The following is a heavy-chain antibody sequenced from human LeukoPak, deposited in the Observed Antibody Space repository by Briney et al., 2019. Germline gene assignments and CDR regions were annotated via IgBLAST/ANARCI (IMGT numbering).Heavy chain of an antibody. CDR3: ARGDYGSGSYYFDY. Sequence: PGGSLRLSCAASGFSFSGYAMSWVRQAPGKGLEWVSYISSSGSTIYYADSVKGRFTISRDNAKNSLYLQMNSLRAEDTAVYYCARGDYGSGSYYFDYWGQGTLVTVSS. V-gene: IGHV3-48*03. CDR1: GFSFSGYA. J-gene: IGHJ4*02. D-gene: IGHD3-10*01. CDR2: ISSSGSTI.